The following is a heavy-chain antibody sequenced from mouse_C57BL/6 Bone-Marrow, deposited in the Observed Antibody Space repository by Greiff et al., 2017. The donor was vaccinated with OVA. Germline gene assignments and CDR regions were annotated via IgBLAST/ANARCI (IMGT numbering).Heavy chain of an antibody. Sequence: VQLQQSGPELVKPGASVKISCKASGYTFTDYYMNWVKQSHGKSLEWIGDINPNNGGTSYNQKFKGKATLTVDKSSSTAYMELRSLTSEDSAVYYCAKGLLRGDWGQGTTLTVSS. CDR1: GYTFTDYY. V-gene: IGHV1-26*01. CDR2: INPNNGGT. D-gene: IGHD1-1*01. CDR3: AKGLLRGD. J-gene: IGHJ2*01.